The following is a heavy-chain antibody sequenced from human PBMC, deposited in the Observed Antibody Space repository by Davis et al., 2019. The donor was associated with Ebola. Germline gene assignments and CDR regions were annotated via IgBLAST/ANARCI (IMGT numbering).Heavy chain of an antibody. CDR2: IFPNYAK. D-gene: IGHD3-3*01. CDR1: GFSLSASGVG. CDR3: ARIDFDAWSGFSNWFDP. J-gene: IGHJ5*02. Sequence: SGPTLVKPTQTLTLTCTFSGFSLSASGVGVGWIRQPPGKALEWLAHIFPNYAKSYSTSLKSRLTISKDTSKSQVVLTMTNMDPGDTAIYYCARIDFDAWSGFSNWFDPWGQGTLVTVSS. V-gene: IGHV2-26*01.